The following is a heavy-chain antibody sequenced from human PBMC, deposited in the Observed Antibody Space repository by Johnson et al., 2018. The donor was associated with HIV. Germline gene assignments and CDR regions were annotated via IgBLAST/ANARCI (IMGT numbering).Heavy chain of an antibody. CDR2: ISYDGSNE. Sequence: QVQLVESGGGVVQPGRSLRLSCAASGFTFSSYAMHWVRQAPGKGLEWVAVISYDGSNEYYADSVQGRFTISRDNSKNTLFLQMNTLRAGDTAVYFCARGKDMAGTGAFDIWGQGTMVTISS. D-gene: IGHD6-19*01. CDR3: ARGKDMAGTGAFDI. J-gene: IGHJ3*02. V-gene: IGHV3-30-3*01. CDR1: GFTFSSYA.